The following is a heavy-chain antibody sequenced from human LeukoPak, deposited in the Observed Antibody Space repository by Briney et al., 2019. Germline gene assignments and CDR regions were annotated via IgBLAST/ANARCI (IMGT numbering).Heavy chain of an antibody. D-gene: IGHD4-17*01. CDR3: ARDQSVTNHYYGMDV. V-gene: IGHV3-23*01. Sequence: GGSLRLSCAASGFTFRGYAMSWVRQAPGKGLEWVSSINGGGDSTDYAESVKGRVTISRDNSESTLYLQMNSLRAEDTAIYYCARDQSVTNHYYGMDVWGQGTTVTVSS. J-gene: IGHJ6*02. CDR2: INGGGDST. CDR1: GFTFRGYA.